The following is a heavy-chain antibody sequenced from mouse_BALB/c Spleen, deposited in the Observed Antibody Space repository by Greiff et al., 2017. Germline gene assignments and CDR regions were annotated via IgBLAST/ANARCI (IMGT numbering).Heavy chain of an antibody. CDR3: ARGLIYYYGSSSYWYFDV. D-gene: IGHD1-1*01. J-gene: IGHJ1*01. V-gene: IGHV2-9*02. CDR2: IWAGGST. CDR1: GFSLTSYG. Sequence: QVQLKQSGPGLVAPSQSLSITCTVSGFSLTSYGVHWVRQPPGKGLEWLGVIWAGGSTNYNSALMSRLSISKDNSKSQVFLKMNSLQTDDTAMYYCARGLIYYYGSSSYWYFDVWGAGTTVTVSS.